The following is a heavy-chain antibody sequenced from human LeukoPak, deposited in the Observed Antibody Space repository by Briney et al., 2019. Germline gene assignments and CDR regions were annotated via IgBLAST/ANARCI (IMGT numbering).Heavy chain of an antibody. J-gene: IGHJ6*03. CDR1: GFTVNNAW. Sequence: GGSLRLSCAASGFTVNNAWMSWVRQAPGKGLEWVANIKQDGSEKNYVDSVKGRFTISRDNAKNSLYLQMNSLRAEDTAVYYCARGREQVVRGVIRRSYYYYYMDVWGKGTTVTISS. V-gene: IGHV3-7*01. CDR2: IKQDGSEK. D-gene: IGHD3-10*01. CDR3: ARGREQVVRGVIRRSYYYYYMDV.